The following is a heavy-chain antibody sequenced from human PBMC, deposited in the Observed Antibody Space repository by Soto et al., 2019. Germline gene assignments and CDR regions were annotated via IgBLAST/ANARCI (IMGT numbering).Heavy chain of an antibody. V-gene: IGHV4-59*08. CDR3: ARHIIFEYSSSFLDSPPLYGLDY. J-gene: IGHJ4*02. CDR1: GGSISSYY. Sequence: SETLSLTCTVSGGSISSYYWSWIRQPPGKGLEWIGYIYYSGSTNYNPSLKSRVTISVDTSKNQFSLKLSSVTAADTAVYYCARHIIFEYSSSFLDSPPLYGLDYWGQGTLVTVSS. D-gene: IGHD6-6*01. CDR2: IYYSGST.